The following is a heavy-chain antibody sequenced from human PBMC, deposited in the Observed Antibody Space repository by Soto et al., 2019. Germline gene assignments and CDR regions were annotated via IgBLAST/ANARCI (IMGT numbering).Heavy chain of an antibody. CDR2: IYSGGAT. D-gene: IGHD6-6*01. J-gene: IGHJ5*02. CDR1: EFTVSNNY. V-gene: IGHV3-66*01. CDR3: MNRPRA. Sequence: EVQLVESGGGLVQPGGSLRLSCAASEFTVSNNYMSWVRQAPGKGLEWVSLIYSGGATHYADSVSGRFTISRDNSKNTLYLQMNSLRGEDTAIYYCMNRPRAWGQGTLVTVSS.